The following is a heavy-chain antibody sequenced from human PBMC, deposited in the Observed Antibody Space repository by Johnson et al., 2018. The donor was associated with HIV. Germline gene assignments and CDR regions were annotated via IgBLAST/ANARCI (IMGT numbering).Heavy chain of an antibody. Sequence: VQLVESGGGVVRPWGSLRLSCAASGFTFDDYGMSWVRQAPGKGLEWVSGLNWNGGSIGYADSVKGRCTISRDNAKNSLYLQMNSLRAEDTALYYCARGFLVGLPFDIWGQGTMVTVSS. CDR2: LNWNGGSI. CDR1: GFTFDDYG. J-gene: IGHJ3*02. D-gene: IGHD1-26*01. V-gene: IGHV3-20*04. CDR3: ARGFLVGLPFDI.